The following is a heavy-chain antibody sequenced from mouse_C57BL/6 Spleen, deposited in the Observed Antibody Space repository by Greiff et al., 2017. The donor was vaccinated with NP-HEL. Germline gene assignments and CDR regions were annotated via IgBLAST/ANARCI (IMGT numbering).Heavy chain of an antibody. CDR3: ARANYYGSSHYWYFDV. CDR1: GFTFSDYG. CDR2: ISSGSSTI. V-gene: IGHV5-17*01. J-gene: IGHJ1*03. Sequence: EVMLVESGGGLVKPGGSLKLSCAASGFTFSDYGMHWVRQAPEKGLEWVAYISSGSSTIYYADTVKGRFTISRDNAKNTLFLQMTSLRSEDTAMYYCARANYYGSSHYWYFDVWGTGTTVTVSS. D-gene: IGHD1-1*01.